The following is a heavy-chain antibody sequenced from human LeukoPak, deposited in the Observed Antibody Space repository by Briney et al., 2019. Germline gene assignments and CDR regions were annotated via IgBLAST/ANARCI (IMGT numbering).Heavy chain of an antibody. V-gene: IGHV1-69*04. Sequence: ASVKVSCKASGGTFSSYAVSWVRQAPGQGLEWMGKIIPNLGVVSYAQNFQDRVTITVDKSTSTAYMELSSLRSEDTAMYYCARDNDFWMVHYPLGGQGARVTVSS. D-gene: IGHD3-3*01. CDR2: IIPNLGVV. J-gene: IGHJ4*02. CDR1: GGTFSSYA. CDR3: ARDNDFWMVHYPL.